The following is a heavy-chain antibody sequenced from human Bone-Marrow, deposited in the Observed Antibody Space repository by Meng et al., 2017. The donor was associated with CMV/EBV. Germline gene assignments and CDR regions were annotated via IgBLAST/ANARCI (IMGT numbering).Heavy chain of an antibody. CDR3: ARGDATCYYGSSGSPGVGY. J-gene: IGHJ4*02. CDR2: IYPGDSDT. Sequence: KVSCKGSGYSFTSYWIGWVRQMPGKGLEWMGIIYPGDSDTSYSPSFQGQVTISADKSISTAYLQWGSLKASDTAMYYWARGDATCYYGSSGSPGVGYWGQGTLVTVSS. D-gene: IGHD3-22*01. V-gene: IGHV5-51*01. CDR1: GYSFTSYW.